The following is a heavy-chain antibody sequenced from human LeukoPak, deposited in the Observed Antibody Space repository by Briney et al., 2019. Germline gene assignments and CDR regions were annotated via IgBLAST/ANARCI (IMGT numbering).Heavy chain of an antibody. J-gene: IGHJ4*02. CDR2: IKQDGSEE. Sequence: GGSLRLFCAASGFTFSSYWMTWVRQAPGKGLEWVVNIKQDGSEEYYVDSVKGRFTISRDNAKNSLYLQMNSLRAEDTAVYYCARGGYSSRVKYYGYWGQGTLVAVSS. CDR3: ARGGYSSRVKYYGY. CDR1: GFTFSSYW. D-gene: IGHD6-13*01. V-gene: IGHV3-7*01.